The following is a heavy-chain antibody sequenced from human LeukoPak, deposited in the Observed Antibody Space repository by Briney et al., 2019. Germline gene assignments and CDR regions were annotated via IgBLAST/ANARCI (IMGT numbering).Heavy chain of an antibody. J-gene: IGHJ6*02. Sequence: GGSLRLSCAASGFTFSSYWMHWVRQAPGKGLVWVSRIDTDGSSTSYADFVKGRFTISRDNAKNSLYLQMNSLRAEDTALYYCAKGLLRYYYYGMDVWGQGTTVTVSS. V-gene: IGHV3-74*01. CDR3: AKGLLRYYYYGMDV. D-gene: IGHD2-21*01. CDR1: GFTFSSYW. CDR2: IDTDGSST.